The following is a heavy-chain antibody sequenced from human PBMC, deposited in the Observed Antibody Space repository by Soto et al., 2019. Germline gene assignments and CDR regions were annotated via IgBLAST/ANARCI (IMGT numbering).Heavy chain of an antibody. D-gene: IGHD4-17*01. CDR2: MNPNSGNT. V-gene: IGHV1-8*01. CDR3: AKEGFPTDS. Sequence: ASVKVSCKASGYTFTNYDINWVRQATGQGLEWMGWMNPNSGNTGLAQKFQGRVTMTRNTSISTAYMELSSLRSEDTAVYFCAKEGFPTDSWGQGTLVTVSS. J-gene: IGHJ4*02. CDR1: GYTFTNYD.